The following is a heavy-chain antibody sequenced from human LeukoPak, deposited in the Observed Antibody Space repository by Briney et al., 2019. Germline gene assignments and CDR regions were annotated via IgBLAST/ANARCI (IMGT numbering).Heavy chain of an antibody. D-gene: IGHD5-24*01. CDR3: EEGNGYNYLN. CDR2: IYTGGTT. CDR1: GGFISSYY. V-gene: IGHV4-4*09. Sequence: SETLSLTCSVSGGFISSYYWSWIRGPPGKGLDWFGYIYTGGTTNYNPTLKSRVTISVATSKNQFSLKLSSVTAADTAVYYCEEGNGYNYLNWGQGTLVTVSS. J-gene: IGHJ4*02.